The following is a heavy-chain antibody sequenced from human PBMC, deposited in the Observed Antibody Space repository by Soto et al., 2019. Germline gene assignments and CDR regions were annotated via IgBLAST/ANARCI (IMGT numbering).Heavy chain of an antibody. CDR1: GFTFTDYY. Sequence: QVQLVESGGGLVKPGGSLRLSCVASGFTFTDYYMSWIRQAPGKGLECISYISSSATTIYYADSVKGRFTISRDNAKNLLFLQMDSLRVEDTAVYYWARGYNSFDPWGQGTLVTVSS. CDR3: ARGYNSFDP. V-gene: IGHV3-11*01. J-gene: IGHJ5*02. CDR2: ISSSATTI. D-gene: IGHD1-1*01.